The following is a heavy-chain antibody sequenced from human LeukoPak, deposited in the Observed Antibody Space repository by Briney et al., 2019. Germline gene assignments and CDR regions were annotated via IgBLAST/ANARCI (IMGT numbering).Heavy chain of an antibody. Sequence: PSETLSLTCTVSGGSFSSYYWSWIRQTPGKGLAWIGYIYYSGSTNYNPSLKSRVTISVDTSKNQFSLKLSSVTAADTAVYYCARQWDSSSWYYFDYWGQGTLVTVSS. J-gene: IGHJ4*02. D-gene: IGHD6-13*01. CDR3: ARQWDSSSWYYFDY. CDR1: GGSFSSYY. V-gene: IGHV4-59*08. CDR2: IYYSGST.